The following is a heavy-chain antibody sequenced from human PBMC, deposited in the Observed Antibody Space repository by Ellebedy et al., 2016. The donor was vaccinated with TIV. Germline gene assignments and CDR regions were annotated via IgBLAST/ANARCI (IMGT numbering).Heavy chain of an antibody. CDR1: GGSISTYY. Sequence: PSETLSLTCTVSGGSISTYYWSWIRQPPGKGLEWIGYIHYSGSTNYNPSLRSRVSISLDTSKKQFSLKLSSVTAADTAVYYCAREGYESSGYNVEYFDYWGQGILVTVSS. V-gene: IGHV4-59*01. CDR3: AREGYESSGYNVEYFDY. CDR2: IHYSGST. D-gene: IGHD3-22*01. J-gene: IGHJ4*02.